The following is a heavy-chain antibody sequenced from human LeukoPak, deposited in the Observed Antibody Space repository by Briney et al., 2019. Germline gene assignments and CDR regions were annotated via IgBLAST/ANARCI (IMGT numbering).Heavy chain of an antibody. CDR2: INHSGST. V-gene: IGHV4-34*01. J-gene: IGHJ6*02. CDR3: ARNRRLGGKNCSGGSCRTYYYYGMDV. D-gene: IGHD2-15*01. Sequence: KPSETLSLTCAVYGGYFSGYYWSWIRQPPGRGLEWIGEINHSGSTNYNPSLKSRVTISVDTSKNQFSLKLSSVTAADTAVYYCARNRRLGGKNCSGGSCRTYYYYGMDVWGQGTTVTVSS. CDR1: GGYFSGYY.